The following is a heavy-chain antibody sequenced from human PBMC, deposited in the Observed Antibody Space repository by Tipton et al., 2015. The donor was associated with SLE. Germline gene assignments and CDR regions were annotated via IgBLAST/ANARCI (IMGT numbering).Heavy chain of an antibody. CDR1: GGSIRTYY. CDR2: MYHSGIT. V-gene: IGHV4-59*12. Sequence: LRLSCSVSGGSIRTYYWSWIRQPPGKGLEWIGYMYHSGITNYNPSLMSRVLVSMDTSKNQFSLKLTSVTAADTAVYYCARGDITSRSLDYWGQGTLVTVSS. CDR3: ARGDITSRSLDY. J-gene: IGHJ4*02. D-gene: IGHD2-15*01.